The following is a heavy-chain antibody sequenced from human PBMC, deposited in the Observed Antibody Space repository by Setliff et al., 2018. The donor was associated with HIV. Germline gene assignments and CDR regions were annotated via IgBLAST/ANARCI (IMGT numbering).Heavy chain of an antibody. CDR1: GFSISDYW. CDR3: ARDATRGGNMDV. D-gene: IGHD1-26*01. CDR2: INQDGSEK. V-gene: IGHV3-7*01. J-gene: IGHJ6*03. Sequence: PGGSLRLSCVASGFSISDYWMSWVRQAPGRGLEWAANINQDGSEKYYVDSVRGRFTISRDNAKNSLYLQMNSLRAEDTAVYYCARDATRGGNMDVWAKGTTVTVSS.